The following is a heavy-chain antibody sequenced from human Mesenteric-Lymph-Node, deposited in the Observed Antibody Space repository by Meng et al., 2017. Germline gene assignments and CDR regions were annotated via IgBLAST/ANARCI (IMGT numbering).Heavy chain of an antibody. J-gene: IGHJ3*02. CDR3: ARTGGRTLGAAADPGAFDI. D-gene: IGHD6-13*01. CDR2: INHSGST. V-gene: IGHV4-34*01. Sequence: SETLSLTCAVYGGSFSGYYWSWIRQPPGKGLEWIGEINHSGSTNYNPSLKSRVTISVDTSKNQFSLKLSSVTAADTAVYYCARTGGRTLGAAADPGAFDIWGQGKMVTVSS. CDR1: GGSFSGYY.